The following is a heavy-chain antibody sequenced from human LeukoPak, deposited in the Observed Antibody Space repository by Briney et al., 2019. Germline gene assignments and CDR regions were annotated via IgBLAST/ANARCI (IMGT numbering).Heavy chain of an antibody. Sequence: GGSLRLSCTASGFTFSSYWMSWVSQAPGKGLEWVANIKEGGSEKYYVESVKGRFTISRDNAKNSLFLQMNSLRGEDTAMYYCARGGSSRFGYWGQGTLVTVSS. J-gene: IGHJ4*02. CDR1: GFTFSSYW. CDR2: IKEGGSEK. CDR3: ARGGSSRFGY. V-gene: IGHV3-7*01. D-gene: IGHD1-26*01.